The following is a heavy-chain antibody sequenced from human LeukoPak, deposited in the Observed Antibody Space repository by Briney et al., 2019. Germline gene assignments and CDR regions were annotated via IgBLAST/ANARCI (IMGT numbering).Heavy chain of an antibody. Sequence: GGSLRLSCAASGFTFSSYAMSWVRQAPGKGLEWVSAFSGRGGSTYYADSVKGRFTISRDNSKNTLYLQMNSLRAEDTAVYYCAKDRYDYVWGSYRHNWFDPWGQGTLVTVSS. J-gene: IGHJ5*02. CDR3: AKDRYDYVWGSYRHNWFDP. D-gene: IGHD3-16*02. CDR2: FSGRGGST. V-gene: IGHV3-23*01. CDR1: GFTFSSYA.